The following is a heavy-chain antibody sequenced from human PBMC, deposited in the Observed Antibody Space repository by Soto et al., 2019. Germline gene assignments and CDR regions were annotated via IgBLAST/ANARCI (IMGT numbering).Heavy chain of an antibody. D-gene: IGHD3-3*01. CDR1: GCSISSGGYY. J-gene: IGHJ2*01. CDR3: ARGYYDFWSGYFLWYFDL. CDR2: IYYSGST. V-gene: IGHV4-31*03. Sequence: QVQLQESGPGLVKPSQTLSLTCTVSGCSISSGGYYWSWIRQHPGKGLEWIGYIYYSGSTYYNPSLKSRVTISVDTSKNQFSLKLSSVTAADTAVYYCARGYYDFWSGYFLWYFDLWGRGTLVTVSS.